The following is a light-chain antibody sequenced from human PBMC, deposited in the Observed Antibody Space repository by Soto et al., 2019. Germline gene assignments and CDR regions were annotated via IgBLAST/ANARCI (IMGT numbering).Light chain of an antibody. CDR1: QSVSSSY. CDR2: GAS. J-gene: IGKJ4*01. V-gene: IGKV3-20*01. Sequence: EIVLTQSPGTLSLSPGERATLSCRASQSVSSSYLAWYQQKPGQAPRLLIYGASSRATGIPDRFSGSGSGTDFTLTISRLEPEDFAVYYCQQYGSSPPRALFGGGTKVEIK. CDR3: QQYGSSPPRAL.